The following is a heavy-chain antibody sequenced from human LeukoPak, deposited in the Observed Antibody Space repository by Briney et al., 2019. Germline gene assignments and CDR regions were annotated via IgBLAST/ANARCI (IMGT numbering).Heavy chain of an antibody. D-gene: IGHD1-26*01. Sequence: EASVKVSCKTSGYTFTNYDINWVRQATGQGLKWMGWMNPKSGNTGSAQRFQGRVTMTRDTSISTAYMELISLRSEDTAVYYCARVWGAIDYWGQGALVTVSS. CDR3: ARVWGAIDY. CDR1: GYTFTNYD. V-gene: IGHV1-8*01. CDR2: MNPKSGNT. J-gene: IGHJ4*02.